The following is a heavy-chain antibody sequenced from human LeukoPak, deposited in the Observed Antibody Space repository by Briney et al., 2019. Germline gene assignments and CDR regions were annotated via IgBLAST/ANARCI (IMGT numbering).Heavy chain of an antibody. CDR3: ARDGSTGDYFDY. D-gene: IGHD7-27*01. CDR2: ISSSGSTI. CDR1: GFTFSSYE. J-gene: IGHJ4*02. V-gene: IGHV3-48*03. Sequence: PGGSLRLSCAASGFTFSSYEMNWVRQAPGKGLEWVSYISSSGSTIYYADSVKGRFTISRDNAKNSLYLQMNSLRAEDTAVYYCARDGSTGDYFDYWGQGTLVTVSS.